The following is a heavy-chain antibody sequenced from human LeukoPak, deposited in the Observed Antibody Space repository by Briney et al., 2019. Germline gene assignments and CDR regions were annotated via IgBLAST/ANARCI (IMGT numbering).Heavy chain of an antibody. CDR1: GGSISRHY. V-gene: IGHV4-59*11. CDR2: IYYTGRT. Sequence: SETLSLTCGVSGGSISRHYWSWIRQPPGKGLEWIGFIYYTGRTRYNPSLQSRVTISVCTSENKFSLKLTSVTAADTAVYYCARLLDNDNSGDPDTFDVWGQGTVVTVSS. CDR3: ARLLDNDNSGDPDTFDV. D-gene: IGHD3-22*01. J-gene: IGHJ3*01.